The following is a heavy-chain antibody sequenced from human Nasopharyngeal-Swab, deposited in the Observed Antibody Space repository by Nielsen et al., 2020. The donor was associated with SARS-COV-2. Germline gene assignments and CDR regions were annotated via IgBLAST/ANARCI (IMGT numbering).Heavy chain of an antibody. V-gene: IGHV1-24*01. Sequence: ASVKVSCKVSGYTLTELSMHWVRQAPGKGLEWMGGFDPEDGETIYAQKFQGRVTMTEDTSTDTAYMELSSLRPEDTAVYYCATGRVTTFFSWFDPWGQGTLVTVSS. J-gene: IGHJ5*02. CDR2: FDPEDGET. D-gene: IGHD4-17*01. CDR1: GYTLTELS. CDR3: ATGRVTTFFSWFDP.